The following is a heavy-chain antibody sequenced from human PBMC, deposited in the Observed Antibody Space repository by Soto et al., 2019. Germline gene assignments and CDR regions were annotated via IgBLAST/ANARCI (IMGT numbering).Heavy chain of an antibody. CDR2: INPNSGGT. D-gene: IGHD3-10*01. V-gene: IGHV1-2*04. CDR1: GYAFTGYY. CDR3: ARSFMVSTRFDP. J-gene: IGHJ5*02. Sequence: ASVKVSCKASGYAFTGYYMHRVRQAPGQGLEWMGWINPNSGGTNYAQKFQGWVTMTRDTSISTAYMGLSRLRSDDTAVYYCARSFMVSTRFDPWGQGTLVTVSS.